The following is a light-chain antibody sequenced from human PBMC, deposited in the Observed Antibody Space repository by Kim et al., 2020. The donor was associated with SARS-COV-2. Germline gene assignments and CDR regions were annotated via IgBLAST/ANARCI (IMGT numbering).Light chain of an antibody. CDR1: KLGANY. CDR3: QAWDSRTYVV. V-gene: IGLV3-1*01. CDR2: QDS. Sequence: VSPVQTASITCTGDKLGANYACWYQQKPGQSPVLVIYQDSKRPSVIPERFSGSNSGNTATLTISGTQAMDEADYYCQAWDSRTYVVFGGGTKLTVL. J-gene: IGLJ2*01.